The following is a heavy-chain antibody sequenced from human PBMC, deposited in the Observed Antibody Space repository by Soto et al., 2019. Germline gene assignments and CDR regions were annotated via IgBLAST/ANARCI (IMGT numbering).Heavy chain of an antibody. Sequence: ASVKVSCKASGYTFTSHYMHWVRQAPGQGLEWMGIINPSGGSTSYAQKFQGRVTMTRDTSTSTVYMELSSLRSEDTAVYYCARGGSSSWYGPARENWFDPWGQGTLVTVSS. CDR2: INPSGGST. V-gene: IGHV1-46*01. D-gene: IGHD6-13*01. CDR1: GYTFTSHY. CDR3: ARGGSSSWYGPARENWFDP. J-gene: IGHJ5*02.